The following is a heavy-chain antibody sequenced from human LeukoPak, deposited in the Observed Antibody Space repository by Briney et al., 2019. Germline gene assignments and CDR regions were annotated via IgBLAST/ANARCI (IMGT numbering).Heavy chain of an antibody. CDR1: GFTFSSYA. J-gene: IGHJ4*02. V-gene: IGHV3-30-3*01. D-gene: IGHD6-13*01. CDR3: ARVRAAGPYFDY. CDR2: ISYDGSNK. Sequence: PGRSLRLSCAASGFTFSSYAMHWVRQAPGKGLEWVAVISYDGSNKYYADSVKGRFTISRDNSKNTLYLQMNSLRAEDTAVYYCARVRAAGPYFDYWGQGTLVTVSS.